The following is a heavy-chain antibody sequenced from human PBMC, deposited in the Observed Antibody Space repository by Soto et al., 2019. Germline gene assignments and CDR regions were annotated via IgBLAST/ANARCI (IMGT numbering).Heavy chain of an antibody. CDR3: ARDYYDNYFDY. J-gene: IGHJ4*02. D-gene: IGHD3-22*01. CDR1: GFNFSDFY. V-gene: IGHV3-11*05. Sequence: GGSLRLSCAGAGFNFSDFYMGWVRRAPGKGLEWVSYISGSSTYTKYVDSVKGRFTISRDNAKNSLYLQMSSLSAEDTAVYYCARDYYDNYFDYWGQGTLVTVSS. CDR2: ISGSSTYT.